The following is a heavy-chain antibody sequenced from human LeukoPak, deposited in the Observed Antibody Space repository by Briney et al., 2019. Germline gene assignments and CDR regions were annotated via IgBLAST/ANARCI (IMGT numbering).Heavy chain of an antibody. D-gene: IGHD3-22*01. CDR2: ISGSDAVT. Sequence: GGSLRLSCAASGFTFSSYAMSWVRQAPGKGLEWVSAISGSDAVTYYTDSVKGRPTISRDNSKNTLYLQMNSLRAEDTAVYYCAKRRTGSSGYSPFDYWGQGTLVTVSS. CDR1: GFTFSSYA. V-gene: IGHV3-23*01. CDR3: AKRRTGSSGYSPFDY. J-gene: IGHJ4*02.